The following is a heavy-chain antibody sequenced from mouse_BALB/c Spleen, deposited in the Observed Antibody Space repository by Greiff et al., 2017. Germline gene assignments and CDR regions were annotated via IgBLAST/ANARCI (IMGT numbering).Heavy chain of an antibody. Sequence: EVQVVESGGDLVKPGGSLKLSCAASGFTFSSYGMSWVRQTPDKRLEWVATISSGGSYTYYPDSVKGRFTISRDNAKNTLYLQMSSLTSEDTAMSYCARHQGSRHGGFDYWGQGTLVTVSA. CDR1: GFTFSSYG. J-gene: IGHJ3*01. CDR3: ARHQGSRHGGFDY. D-gene: IGHD1-1*01. V-gene: IGHV5-6*01. CDR2: ISSGGSYT.